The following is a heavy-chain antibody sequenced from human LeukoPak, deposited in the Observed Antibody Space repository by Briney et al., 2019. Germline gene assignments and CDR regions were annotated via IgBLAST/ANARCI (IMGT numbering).Heavy chain of an antibody. CDR3: ARDSITIFGVANAFDI. CDR2: IYTSGST. CDR1: GGSISSGSYY. V-gene: IGHV4-61*02. D-gene: IGHD3-3*01. Sequence: SETLSLTCTVSGGSISSGSYYWSWIRQPAGKGLEWIGRIYTSGSTNYNPSLKSRVTISVDTSKNQFSLKLSSVTAADTAVYYCARDSITIFGVANAFDIWGQGTMVTVSS. J-gene: IGHJ3*02.